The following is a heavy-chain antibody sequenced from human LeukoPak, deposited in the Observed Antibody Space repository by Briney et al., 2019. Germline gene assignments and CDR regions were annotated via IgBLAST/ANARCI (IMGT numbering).Heavy chain of an antibody. V-gene: IGHV5-10-1*01. CDR2: IDPSDSYT. Sequence: TAGESLKISCEGSGYSFTSYWISWVRQMPGKGLEWMGRIDPSDSYTNYSPSFQGHVTISADKSISTAYLQWSSLKASDSAMYYCATPATSLDHWGQGTLVTVSS. CDR3: ATPATSLDH. CDR1: GYSFTSYW. J-gene: IGHJ4*02. D-gene: IGHD2-2*01.